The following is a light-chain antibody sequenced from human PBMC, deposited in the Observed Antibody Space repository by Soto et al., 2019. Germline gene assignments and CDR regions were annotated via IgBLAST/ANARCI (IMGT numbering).Light chain of an antibody. Sequence: DTPMTQSPSTLSASVGDKVTITCRASQSINNWLAWYQQKPGKAPKLLLFRASNLDTGVPSRFSGSGSGTEFTLTISSLQPDDLATYYCQQYSHYWTFGPGTKVDIK. CDR3: QQYSHYWT. V-gene: IGKV1-5*03. J-gene: IGKJ1*01. CDR1: QSINNW. CDR2: RAS.